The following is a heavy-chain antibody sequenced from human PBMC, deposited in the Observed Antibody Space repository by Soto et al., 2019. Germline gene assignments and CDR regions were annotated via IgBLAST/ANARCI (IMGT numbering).Heavy chain of an antibody. CDR1: GFTFDNYE. Sequence: EVQLVESGGGLVQPGGSLRLSCAASGFTFDNYEMNWVRQAQGEGLEWLSYISSSGSVTYYADSVKGRFTISRDNAKYSLFLQMNSLRAEDTAVYYCAKQATNINNFDYWGQGTLVTVSS. CDR2: ISSSGSVT. J-gene: IGHJ4*02. V-gene: IGHV3-48*03. D-gene: IGHD1-26*01. CDR3: AKQATNINNFDY.